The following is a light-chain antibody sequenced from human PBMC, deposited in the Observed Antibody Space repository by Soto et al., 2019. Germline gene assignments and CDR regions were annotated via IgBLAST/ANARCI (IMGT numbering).Light chain of an antibody. Sequence: DIQMTQSPSTLSASVGDRVTITCRASQSISSWLAWYQQKPGKAPKLLIYDASSLESGVPSRFSGSGSGTEFTLTISSLQPDDFATYYCQQYNSGRTFGQGPKVDIK. CDR1: QSISSW. J-gene: IGKJ1*01. CDR3: QQYNSGRT. V-gene: IGKV1-5*01. CDR2: DAS.